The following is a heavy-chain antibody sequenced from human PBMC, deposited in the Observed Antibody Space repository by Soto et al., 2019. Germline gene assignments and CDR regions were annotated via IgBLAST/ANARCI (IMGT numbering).Heavy chain of an antibody. J-gene: IGHJ4*02. CDR1: GFTFSSYW. CDR3: ARKSGSSWDTYDS. Sequence: PGGSLRLSCAASGFTFSSYWMHWVRQAPGKGLVWVSRINSDGSSTSYADSVKGRFTIYRDNAKNTMYLQINSLRAEETAVYYCARKSGSSWDTYDSWGQGNLVTVSS. CDR2: INSDGSST. V-gene: IGHV3-74*01. D-gene: IGHD6-13*01.